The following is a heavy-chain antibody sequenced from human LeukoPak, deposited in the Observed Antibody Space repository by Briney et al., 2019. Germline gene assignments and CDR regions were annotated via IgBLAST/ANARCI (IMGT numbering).Heavy chain of an antibody. CDR1: GFPLSSYA. D-gene: IGHD3-22*01. Sequence: GGPLRLSCEPSGFPLSSYALSWVRPAPGKGLEWDSGISTYGGSTSYADSVEGRLTISRDNPRNMLYMEMNSLRAEDTAVYYCSVMHRYYDGSGYWVQWGQGTLVTVSS. CDR3: SVMHRYYDGSGYWVQ. J-gene: IGHJ4*02. CDR2: ISTYGGST. V-gene: IGHV3-23*01.